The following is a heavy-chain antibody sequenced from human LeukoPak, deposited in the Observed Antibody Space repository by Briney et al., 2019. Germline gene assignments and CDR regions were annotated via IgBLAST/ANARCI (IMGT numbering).Heavy chain of an antibody. J-gene: IGHJ4*02. CDR1: GGSISSSSYY. V-gene: IGHV4-39*01. CDR2: IYYSGST. CDR3: ARHGGIAAAGTCFDY. D-gene: IGHD6-13*01. Sequence: PSETLSLTCTVSGGSISSSSYYWGWIRQPPGKGLEWIGSIYYSGSTYYNPSLKNRVTISGDTSKNQFSLKLSSVTAADTAVYYCARHGGIAAAGTCFDYWGQGTLVTVSS.